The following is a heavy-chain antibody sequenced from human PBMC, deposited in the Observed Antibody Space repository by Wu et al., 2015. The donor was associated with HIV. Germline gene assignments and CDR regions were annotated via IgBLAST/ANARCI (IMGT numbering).Heavy chain of an antibody. D-gene: IGHD6-19*01. CDR1: GSTFTSYD. Sequence: QLHLVQSGAEVKKPGASVKVSCKASGSTFTSYDINWVRQASGQGPEWVGWMHPNSGDTGYAQKFLGRVTVTRNKSIDTTYMELSSLTSDDTAVYYCVRDQQWPTEYYHYYGMDVWGQGTTVTVSS. J-gene: IGHJ6*02. V-gene: IGHV1-8*01. CDR3: VRDQQWPTEYYHYYGMDV. CDR2: MHPNSGDT.